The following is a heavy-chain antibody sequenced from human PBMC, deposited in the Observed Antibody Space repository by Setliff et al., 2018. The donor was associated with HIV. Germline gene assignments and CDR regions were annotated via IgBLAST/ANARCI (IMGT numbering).Heavy chain of an antibody. CDR1: GYTFTGYY. V-gene: IGHV1-18*04. D-gene: IGHD2-2*01. CDR2: ISTSNGYT. J-gene: IGHJ4*02. Sequence: ASVKVSCKASGYTFTGYYIHWVRQAPGQGLEWLGRISTSNGYTNYAQKLQGRVTVTTDTSTSTAYMELRSLRSEDTAVYYCARDEYAFDFWGQGTLVTVSS. CDR3: ARDEYAFDF.